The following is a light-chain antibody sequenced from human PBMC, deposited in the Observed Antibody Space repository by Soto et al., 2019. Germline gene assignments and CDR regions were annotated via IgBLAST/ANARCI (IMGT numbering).Light chain of an antibody. CDR2: AAS. J-gene: IGKJ2*01. CDR1: QGISSY. CDR3: QQYYIYPYT. Sequence: AIRMTQSPSSLSASTGDRVTITCRASQGISSYLAWYQQKPGKAPKLLIYAASTLQSGVPSRFSGSGSGTDFTLTISCLHSEDFATYYCQQYYIYPYTFGQGTKLEIK. V-gene: IGKV1-8*01.